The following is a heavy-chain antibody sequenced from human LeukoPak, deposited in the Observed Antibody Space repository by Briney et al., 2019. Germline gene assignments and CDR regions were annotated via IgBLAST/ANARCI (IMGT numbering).Heavy chain of an antibody. CDR3: ARVFTWNYGDFDY. Sequence: GGSLRLSCAASGFTVSSNYMSWVRQAPGKGLEWVSVIYSGGSTYYADSVKGRFTISRDNSKNTLYLQMNSLRAEDTAVYYCARVFTWNYGDFDYWGQGTLVTVSS. D-gene: IGHD1-7*01. CDR1: GFTVSSNY. V-gene: IGHV3-66*02. CDR2: IYSGGST. J-gene: IGHJ4*02.